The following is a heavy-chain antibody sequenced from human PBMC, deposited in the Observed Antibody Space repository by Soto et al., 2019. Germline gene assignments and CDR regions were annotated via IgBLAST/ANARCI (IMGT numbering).Heavy chain of an antibody. V-gene: IGHV3-21*01. CDR2: ISSSSSYI. CDR3: ARAYNWNEYYYYYGMDV. Sequence: GGSLRLSCAASGFTFSSYSMNWVRQAPGKGLEWVSSISSSSSYIYYADSVKGRFTISRDNAKNSLYLQMNSLRAEDTAVYYCARAYNWNEYYYYYGMDVWGQGTTVTVSS. D-gene: IGHD1-1*01. CDR1: GFTFSSYS. J-gene: IGHJ6*02.